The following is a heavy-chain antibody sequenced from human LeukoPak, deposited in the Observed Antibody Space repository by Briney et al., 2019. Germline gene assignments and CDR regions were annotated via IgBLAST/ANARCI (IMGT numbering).Heavy chain of an antibody. D-gene: IGHD2/OR15-2a*01. CDR2: IWYDGSNK. CDR3: ARAARADCTSPTCHSWLAP. CDR1: GFTFSSYA. Sequence: PGGSLRLSCAASGFTFSSYAMHWVRQAPGKGLEWVAVIWYDGSNKYYADSVKGRFTISRDNSKNTPYLQMNSLRAEDTAVYYCARAARADCTSPTCHSWLAPWGQGTQVTVSS. J-gene: IGHJ5*02. V-gene: IGHV3-33*08.